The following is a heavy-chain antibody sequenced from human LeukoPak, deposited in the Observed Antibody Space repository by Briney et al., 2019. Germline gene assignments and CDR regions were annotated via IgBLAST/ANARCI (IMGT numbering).Heavy chain of an antibody. CDR1: GFTFSTYT. CDR3: AKAYCSTTLCYWNY. Sequence: GGSLTVSCAASGFTFSTYTMSWVRQAPGKRLEWVSSITSSSSFTYYADSVKGRFTISRDNSKNTLYLQMNSLRAEDTAVYYCAKAYCSTTLCYWNYWGQGTLVTVSS. D-gene: IGHD2-2*01. J-gene: IGHJ4*02. CDR2: ITSSSSFT. V-gene: IGHV3-21*04.